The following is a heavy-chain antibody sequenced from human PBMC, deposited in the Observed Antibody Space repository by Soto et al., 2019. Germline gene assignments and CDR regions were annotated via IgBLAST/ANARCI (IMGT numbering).Heavy chain of an antibody. Sequence: ASVKVSCKASGYTFTSYDINWVRQATGQGFEYSGWMNPNSGNTGYVKKFQGRVTISADKFTGTAYMELTGLRSDDTAVYYCAGDPDSHYNDSHASSYPWGQGTLVTVSS. CDR1: GYTFTSYD. CDR2: MNPNSGNT. V-gene: IGHV1-8*01. J-gene: IGHJ5*02. D-gene: IGHD4-4*01. CDR3: AGDPDSHYNDSHASSYP.